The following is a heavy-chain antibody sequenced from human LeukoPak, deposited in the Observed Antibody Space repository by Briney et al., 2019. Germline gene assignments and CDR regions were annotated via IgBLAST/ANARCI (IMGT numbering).Heavy chain of an antibody. CDR3: ATTLGATLLARFDY. D-gene: IGHD1-26*01. CDR2: IIPIFGTA. CDR1: GYTFTSYD. Sequence: SVKVSCKASGYTFTSYDINWVRQATGQGLEWMGGIIPIFGTANYAQKFQGRVTITADKSTSTAYMELSSLRSEDTAVYYCATTLGATLLARFDYWGQGTLVTVSS. V-gene: IGHV1-69*06. J-gene: IGHJ4*02.